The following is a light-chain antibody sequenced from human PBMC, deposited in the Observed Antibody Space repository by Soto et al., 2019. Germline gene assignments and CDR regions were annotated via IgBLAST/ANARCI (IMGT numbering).Light chain of an antibody. CDR2: DAS. V-gene: IGKV1-5*01. Sequence: DIPTTQSPSTLSASVGDSVTIPCRASQNIRNWLAWYQQKPGKAPNPLIYDASSLKSGVPARFSGSGSGTDFTLTISSLQPEDFATYYCQQSYSTPRTFGQGTKVDIK. J-gene: IGKJ1*01. CDR3: QQSYSTPRT. CDR1: QNIRNW.